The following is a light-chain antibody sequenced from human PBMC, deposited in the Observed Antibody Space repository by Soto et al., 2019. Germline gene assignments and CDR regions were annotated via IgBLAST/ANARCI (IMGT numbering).Light chain of an antibody. Sequence: QSVLXLPPSVSGSPGQSITIFCTGTSSDIGAYNFVSWYQQHPGKAPKLMLYDVNIRPSGVSNRFSGSKSGNTASLTISGLQAEDEADYYCTSWTTSTTMIFGGGTKVTVL. CDR3: TSWTTSTTMI. V-gene: IGLV2-14*03. J-gene: IGLJ2*01. CDR1: SSDIGAYNF. CDR2: DVN.